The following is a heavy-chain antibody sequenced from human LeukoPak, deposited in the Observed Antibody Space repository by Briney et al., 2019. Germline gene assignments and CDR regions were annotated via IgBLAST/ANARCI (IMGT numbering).Heavy chain of an antibody. V-gene: IGHV4-39*07. Sequence: SETLSLTCTVSGGSISSGDYYWSWIRQPPGKGLEWIGTIYYSGSTYYNPSLKSRVTISVDTSRNQFSLKVSSVTAADTAVYYCARRTNWYFDYWGQGTLVTVSS. CDR3: ARRTNWYFDY. J-gene: IGHJ4*02. CDR1: GGSISSGDYY. D-gene: IGHD7-27*01. CDR2: IYYSGST.